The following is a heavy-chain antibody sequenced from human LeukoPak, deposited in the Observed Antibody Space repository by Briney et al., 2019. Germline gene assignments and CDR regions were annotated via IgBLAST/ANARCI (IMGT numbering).Heavy chain of an antibody. CDR2: INAIGIST. CDR1: GFTFGGYG. V-gene: IGHV3-20*04. CDR3: ASGFLDDFRRGHF. Sequence: PGESLRLSCAASGFTFGGYGMSWVRQAPGKGLEWVSGINAIGISTDYADSVKGRFTISRDNAKNSLYLQMNSLRAEDTAVYYCASGFLDDFRRGHFWGQGTLVTASS. D-gene: IGHD3-3*01. J-gene: IGHJ4*02.